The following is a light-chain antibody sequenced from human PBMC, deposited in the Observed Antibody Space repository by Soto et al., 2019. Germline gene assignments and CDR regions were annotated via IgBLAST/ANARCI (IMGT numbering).Light chain of an antibody. V-gene: IGKV3-15*01. J-gene: IGKJ4*01. CDR3: QPNNQLPPVT. Sequence: EVVMTQSPATVSVSPGEGVTLSCRASQTISNDLAWYQQKPGQAPRRLIYGASTRATGVPARFSGGGSGTEFSPTISSLQSEDFAFYYCQPNNQLPPVTFGGGTKVEIK. CDR2: GAS. CDR1: QTISND.